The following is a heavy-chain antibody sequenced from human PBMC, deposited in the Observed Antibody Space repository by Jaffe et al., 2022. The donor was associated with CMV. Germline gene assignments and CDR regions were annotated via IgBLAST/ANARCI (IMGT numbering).Heavy chain of an antibody. J-gene: IGHJ3*02. CDR3: AKDRAGIAARAWSAFDI. V-gene: IGHV3-9*01. CDR2: ISWNSGSI. D-gene: IGHD6-6*01. CDR1: GFTFDDYA. Sequence: EVQLVESGGGLVQPGRSLRLSCAASGFTFDDYAMHWVRQAPGKGLEWVSGISWNSGSIGYADSVKGRFTISRDNAKNSLYLQMNSLRAEDTALYYCAKDRAGIAARAWSAFDIWGQGTMVTVSS.